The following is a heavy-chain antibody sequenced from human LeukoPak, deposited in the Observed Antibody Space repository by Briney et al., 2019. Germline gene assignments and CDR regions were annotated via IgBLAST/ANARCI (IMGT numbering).Heavy chain of an antibody. CDR1: GGSISSYF. Sequence: SETLCLTCTVSGGSISSYFWNWIRQPPGQRLQWIGYMSNTGITTYNPSLKSRVTISADPSKNQFSLNLDSVTAADTAVYYCAKASVTTAVLFDSWGQGTLVAVSS. CDR3: AKASVTTAVLFDS. J-gene: IGHJ4*02. V-gene: IGHV4-59*01. D-gene: IGHD4-23*01. CDR2: MSNTGIT.